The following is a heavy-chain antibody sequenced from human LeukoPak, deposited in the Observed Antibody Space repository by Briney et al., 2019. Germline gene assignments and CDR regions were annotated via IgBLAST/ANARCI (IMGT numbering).Heavy chain of an antibody. CDR1: GFIFSGSD. Sequence: PGGSLRLSCATSGFIFSGSDIHWVRQASGRGLEWVGRIRTKLRNHATAYAASVKGRFTISRDDSGDTAYLQMNSLKTEDTAVYYCTTYISGHYWGQGTLVTVSS. J-gene: IGHJ4*02. D-gene: IGHD1-20*01. CDR3: TTYISGHY. V-gene: IGHV3-73*01. CDR2: IRTKLRNHAT.